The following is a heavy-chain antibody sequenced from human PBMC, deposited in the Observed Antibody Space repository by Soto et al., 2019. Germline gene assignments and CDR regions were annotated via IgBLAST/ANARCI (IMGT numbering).Heavy chain of an antibody. CDR1: GGTFSSYA. J-gene: IGHJ6*02. Sequence: ASVKVSCKASGGTFSSYAISWVRQAPGQGLEWMGGIIPIFGTANYAQRFQGRVTITADKSTSTAYMELSSLRSEDTAVYYCAREGSWYTNYYYGMDVWGQGTTVTVSS. CDR2: IIPIFGTA. CDR3: AREGSWYTNYYYGMDV. D-gene: IGHD6-13*01. V-gene: IGHV1-69*06.